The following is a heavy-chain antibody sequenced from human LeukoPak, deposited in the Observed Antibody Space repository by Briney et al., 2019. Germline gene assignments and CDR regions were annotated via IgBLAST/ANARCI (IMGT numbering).Heavy chain of an antibody. D-gene: IGHD3-22*01. CDR1: GFTFSDYY. J-gene: IGHJ4*02. CDR2: ISSSGSTT. Sequence: GGSLRLSCAASGFTFSDYYMSWIRQAPGKGLEWVSYISSSGSTTYYADSVKGRFTISRDNAKNSLYLQMNSLRAEDTAVYYCASQTRSYYYDSSGPPDYWGQGTLVTVSS. CDR3: ASQTRSYYYDSSGPPDY. V-gene: IGHV3-11*01.